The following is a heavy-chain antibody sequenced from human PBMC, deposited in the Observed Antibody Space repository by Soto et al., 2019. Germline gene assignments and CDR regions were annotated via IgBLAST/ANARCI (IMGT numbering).Heavy chain of an antibody. V-gene: IGHV4-59*01. CDR1: GGSISSYY. CDR2: TYYSGST. J-gene: IGHJ6*02. Sequence: KTSETLSLTCTVSGGSISSYYWSWIRQPPGKGLEWIGYTYYSGSTNYNPSLKSRVTISVDTSKNQFSLKLSSVTAADTAVYYCARGGPITIFGVVISYYYYGMDVWGQGTTVTVSS. D-gene: IGHD3-3*01. CDR3: ARGGPITIFGVVISYYYYGMDV.